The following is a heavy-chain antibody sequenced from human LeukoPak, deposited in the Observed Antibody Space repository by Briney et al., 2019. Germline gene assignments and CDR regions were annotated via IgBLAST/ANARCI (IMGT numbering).Heavy chain of an antibody. J-gene: IGHJ5*02. D-gene: IGHD6-13*01. V-gene: IGHV4-59*01. CDR2: IYYSGST. Sequence: SETLSLTCTVSCSSISSYYWSWIRQPPGKGLEWIGYIYYSGSTNYNPSLKSRVTISVDTSKNQFSLKLSSVTAADTAVYYCAKAGGSSSWYVDWLDPWGQGTLVTVSS. CDR3: AKAGGSSSWYVDWLDP. CDR1: CSSISSYY.